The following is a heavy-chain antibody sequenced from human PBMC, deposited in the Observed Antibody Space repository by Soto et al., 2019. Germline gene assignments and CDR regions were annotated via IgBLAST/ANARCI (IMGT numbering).Heavy chain of an antibody. J-gene: IGHJ6*02. CDR2: IIPILGIA. V-gene: IGHV1-69*02. CDR1: GGTFSSYT. CDR3: ARRTQWLVPTDNYYGMDV. D-gene: IGHD6-19*01. Sequence: QVQLVQSGAEVKKPGSSVKVSCKASGGTFSSYTISWVRQAPGQGLEWMGRIIPILGIANYAQKFQGRVTTTADKSTSTAYMELSSLRSEDTAVYYCARRTQWLVPTDNYYGMDVWGQGTTVTVSS.